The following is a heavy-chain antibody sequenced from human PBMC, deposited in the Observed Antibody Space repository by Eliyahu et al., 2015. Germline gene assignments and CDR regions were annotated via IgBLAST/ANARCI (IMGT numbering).Heavy chain of an antibody. Sequence: EVQLVESGGGLVQPGRSLRLSXAAXGFTFDDYAMHWVRQAPGKGLGWVSGISWNSGSIGYADSVKGRFTISRDNAKNSLYLQMNSLRAEDTALYYCAKDEAVDYGDSGAFDIWGQGTMVTVSS. CDR3: AKDEAVDYGDSGAFDI. CDR1: GFTFDDYA. CDR2: ISWNSGSI. J-gene: IGHJ3*02. D-gene: IGHD4-17*01. V-gene: IGHV3-9*01.